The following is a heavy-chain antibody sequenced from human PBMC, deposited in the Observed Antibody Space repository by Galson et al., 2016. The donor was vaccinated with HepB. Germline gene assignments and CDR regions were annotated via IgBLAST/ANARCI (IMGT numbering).Heavy chain of an antibody. CDR1: GFTFSSYW. V-gene: IGHV3-7*01. CDR3: AKDNYYGTGSYYPYKYYGMDV. D-gene: IGHD3-10*01. Sequence: SLRLSCAASGFTFSSYWMSWVRQAPGKGLEWVANIKQDANEKNYVGSVRGRFSISRDNAKNSLYLQMHSLRAEDTAVYYCAKDNYYGTGSYYPYKYYGMDVWGQGTTVTVSS. J-gene: IGHJ6*02. CDR2: IKQDANEK.